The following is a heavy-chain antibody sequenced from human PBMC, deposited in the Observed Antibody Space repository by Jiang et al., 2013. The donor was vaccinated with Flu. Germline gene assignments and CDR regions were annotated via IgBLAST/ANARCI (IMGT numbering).Heavy chain of an antibody. CDR1: GGSISSYY. J-gene: IGHJ4*02. D-gene: IGHD4/OR15-4a*01. CDR3: ARAANEGVAFDY. Sequence: GPGLVKPSETLSLTCTVSGGSISSYYWSWIRQPPGKGLEWIGYIYYSGSTNYNPSLKSRVTISVDTSKNQFSLKLSSVTAADTAVYYCARAANEGVAFDYWGQGTLVTVSS. CDR2: IYYSGST. V-gene: IGHV4-59*01.